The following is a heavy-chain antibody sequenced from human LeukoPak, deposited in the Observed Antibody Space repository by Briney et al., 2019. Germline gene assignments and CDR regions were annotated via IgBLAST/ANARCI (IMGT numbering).Heavy chain of an antibody. CDR2: INLSGGST. V-gene: IGHV1-46*01. CDR3: ARDYVDDIPMIKDY. J-gene: IGHJ4*02. CDR1: GYTFTSYH. Sequence: ASVKVSCKASGYTFTSYHMHWVRQAPGQGLEWMGKINLSGGSTTCAQKFQGRVTMTRDTSTSTVYMELSSLRSEDTAVYYCARDYVDDIPMIKDYWGQGTLVTVSS. D-gene: IGHD2-8*01.